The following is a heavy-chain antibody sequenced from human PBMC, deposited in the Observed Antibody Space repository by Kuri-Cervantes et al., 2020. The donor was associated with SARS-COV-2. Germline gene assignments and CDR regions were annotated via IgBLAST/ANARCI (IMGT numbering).Heavy chain of an antibody. CDR1: GYSFTNYG. Sequence: SVKVSCKSSGYSFTNYGINWVRQAPGQGLEWMGGIIPIFGTANYAQKFQGRVTITADESTSTAYMELSSLRSEDTAVYYCAGQLGALFDYWGQGTLVTVSS. CDR3: AGQLGALFDY. V-gene: IGHV1-69*13. D-gene: IGHD6-6*01. CDR2: IIPIFGTA. J-gene: IGHJ4*02.